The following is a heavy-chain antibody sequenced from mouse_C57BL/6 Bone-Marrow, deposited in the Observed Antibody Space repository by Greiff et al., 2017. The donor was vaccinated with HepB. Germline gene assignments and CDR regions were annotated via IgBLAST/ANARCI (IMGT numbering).Heavy chain of an antibody. CDR2: INPNNGGT. J-gene: IGHJ3*01. D-gene: IGHD3-2*02. V-gene: IGHV1-26*01. Sequence: EVQLQQSGPELVKPGASVKISCKASGYTFTDYYMNWVKQSHGKSLEWIGDINPNNGGTSYNQKFKGKATLTVDKSSSTAYMELRSLTSEDSAVYYSARCLDGSGPAWFAYWGQGTLVTVSA. CDR3: ARCLDGSGPAWFAY. CDR1: GYTFTDYY.